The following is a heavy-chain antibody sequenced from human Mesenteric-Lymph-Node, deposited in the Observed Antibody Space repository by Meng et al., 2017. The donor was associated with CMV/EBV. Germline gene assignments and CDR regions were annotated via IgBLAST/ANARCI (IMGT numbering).Heavy chain of an antibody. CDR3: AKDMDRGSDWQHYFYSGLDV. J-gene: IGHJ6*02. Sequence: GGSLRLSCAASGFTFDDYAMHWVRQAPGKGLEWVSGINWDSGTIGYADSVKGRFTISRDNAKNSLYLQMNSLRAEDTAFYFCAKDMDRGSDWQHYFYSGLDVWGQGATVTVSS. D-gene: IGHD6-19*01. CDR2: INWDSGTI. V-gene: IGHV3-9*01. CDR1: GFTFDDYA.